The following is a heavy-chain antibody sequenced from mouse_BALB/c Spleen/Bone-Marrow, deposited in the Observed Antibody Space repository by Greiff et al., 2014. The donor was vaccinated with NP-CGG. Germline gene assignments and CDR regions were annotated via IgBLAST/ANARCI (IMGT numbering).Heavy chain of an antibody. CDR2: IYPGDGDT. V-gene: IGHV1-80*01. Sequence: QVQLKESGAELGRPGSSVKISCKASGYAISSYWMNWGKQRPGQGLEWIGQIYPGDGDTNYNGKFKGKATLTADKSSSTAYMQISSLTSEDSAVYFCARGRGWYLDYWGQGTTLTVSS. CDR3: ARGRGWYLDY. D-gene: IGHD2-3*01. J-gene: IGHJ2*01. CDR1: GYAISSYW.